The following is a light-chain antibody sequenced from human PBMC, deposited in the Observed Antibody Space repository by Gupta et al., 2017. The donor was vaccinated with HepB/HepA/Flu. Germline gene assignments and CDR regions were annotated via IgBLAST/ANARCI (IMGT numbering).Light chain of an antibody. CDR1: SSNIGSNT. J-gene: IGLJ3*02. V-gene: IGLV1-44*01. CDR2: SNI. CDR3: TAWDDSLNGRV. Sequence: QSVLTQPPPAAGLPGQRVTAARSAGSSNIGSNTVHWYQQPPATPPNLLIYSNIQRPSGVPDRFSGSKSGTSASLAISGLQSEDEADYYCTAWDDSLNGRVFGGGTKLTVL.